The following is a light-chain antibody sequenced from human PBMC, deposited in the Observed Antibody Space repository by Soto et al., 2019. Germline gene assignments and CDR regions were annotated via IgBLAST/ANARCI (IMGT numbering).Light chain of an antibody. V-gene: IGLV2-14*03. CDR2: SVT. J-gene: IGLJ1*01. CDR3: SSATSSSTYL. CDR1: SSDVGAYNS. Sequence: QSALTQPASVSGSPGQSITISCTGTSSDVGAYNSVSWYQQHPDKAPKLRIFSVTSRTSGLSDRFSGSKSDNTTSLTISGLRTEHEADYYCSSATSSSTYLFGTGTKLTVL.